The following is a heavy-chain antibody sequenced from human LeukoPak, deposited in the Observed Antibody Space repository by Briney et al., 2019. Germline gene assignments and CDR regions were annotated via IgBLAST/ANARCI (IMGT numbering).Heavy chain of an antibody. CDR3: ARQGPVLRFLEWSPWFDP. D-gene: IGHD3-3*01. CDR2: VYYSGDT. V-gene: IGHV4-59*08. J-gene: IGHJ5*02. Sequence: SETLSLTCAVSGDSVSGVYWSWIRQPPGKGLEWIGYVYYSGDTNYNPSLKSRVTISVDTSKNQYSLKLSSVTAADTAVYYCARQGPVLRFLEWSPWFDPWGQGTLVTVSS. CDR1: GDSVSGVY.